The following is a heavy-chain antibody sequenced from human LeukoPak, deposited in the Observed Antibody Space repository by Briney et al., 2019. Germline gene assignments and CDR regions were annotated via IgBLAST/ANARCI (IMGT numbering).Heavy chain of an antibody. V-gene: IGHV4-59*01. CDR2: IYYSGST. CDR1: GGSISSYY. Sequence: SETLSLTCTVSGGSISSYYWSWIRQPPGKGLEWIGYIYYSGSTNYNPSLKSRVTISVDTSKNQFSLKLSSVTAADTAVYYCARDTLWRSLDYWGQGTLVTVSS. J-gene: IGHJ4*02. D-gene: IGHD2-21*01. CDR3: ARDTLWRSLDY.